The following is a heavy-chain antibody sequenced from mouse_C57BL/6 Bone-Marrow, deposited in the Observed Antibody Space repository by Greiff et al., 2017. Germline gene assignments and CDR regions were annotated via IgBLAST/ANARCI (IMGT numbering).Heavy chain of an antibody. CDR1: GYIFTEYT. CDR3: ARHERYYDYEGYFDY. D-gene: IGHD2-4*01. Sequence: QVQLQQSGAELVKPGASVKLSCKASGYIFTEYTIHWVKQRSGQGLEWIGWFYPGSGSIKYNESFKDKATLTADKSSNTVYMELSRLTSEDSAVYFSARHERYYDYEGYFDYWGQGTTLTGSS. CDR2: FYPGSGSI. J-gene: IGHJ2*01. V-gene: IGHV1-62-2*01.